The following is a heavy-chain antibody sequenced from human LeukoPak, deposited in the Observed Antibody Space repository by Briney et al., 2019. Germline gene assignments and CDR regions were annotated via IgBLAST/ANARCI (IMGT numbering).Heavy chain of an antibody. V-gene: IGHV3-30*18. CDR1: GFTFASSG. CDR3: AKDLFY. J-gene: IGHJ4*02. Sequence: PGRSLRLSCATSGFTFASSGMHWVRQAPGKGLEWVAVTSSDGGNEYSADSVKGRFTISRDYSQNTMYLQVSSLRTEDTAVYYCAKDLFYWGQGTLVTVSS. CDR2: TSSDGGNE.